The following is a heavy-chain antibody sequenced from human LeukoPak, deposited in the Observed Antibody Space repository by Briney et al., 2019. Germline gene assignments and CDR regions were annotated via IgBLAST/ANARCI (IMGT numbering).Heavy chain of an antibody. CDR3: AKALAHRPTTYYFDY. CDR2: ISYDGSNK. J-gene: IGHJ4*02. D-gene: IGHD2/OR15-2a*01. Sequence: GGSLRLSCAASGFTFSSYGMHWVRQAPGKGLEWVAVISYDGSNKYYADSVKGRFTISRGNSKNTLYLQMNSLRAEDTAVYYCAKALAHRPTTYYFDYWGQGTLVTVSS. CDR1: GFTFSSYG. V-gene: IGHV3-30*18.